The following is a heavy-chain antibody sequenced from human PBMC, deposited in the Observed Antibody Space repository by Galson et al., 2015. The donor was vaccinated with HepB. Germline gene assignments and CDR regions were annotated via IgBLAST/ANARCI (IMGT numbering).Heavy chain of an antibody. CDR2: IWYDGSNK. CDR3: ARESVTYYYDSSGYYYFDY. J-gene: IGHJ4*02. Sequence: SLRLSCAASGFTFSSYGMHWVRQAPGKGLEWVAVIWYDGSNKYYADSVKGRFTISRDNSKNTLYLQMNSLRAEDTAVYYCARESVTYYYDSSGYYYFDYWGQGTLVTVSS. D-gene: IGHD3-22*01. V-gene: IGHV3-33*01. CDR1: GFTFSSYG.